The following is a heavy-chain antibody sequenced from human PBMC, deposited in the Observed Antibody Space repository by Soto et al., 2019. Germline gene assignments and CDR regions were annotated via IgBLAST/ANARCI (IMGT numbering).Heavy chain of an antibody. J-gene: IGHJ3*02. CDR3: AKDMGGSGEHHDAFDI. CDR1: GFTFDDYA. V-gene: IGHV3-9*01. D-gene: IGHD3-10*01. CDR2: ISWNSGSI. Sequence: GGSLRLSCAASGFTFDDYAMHWVRQAPGKGLEWVSGISWNSGSIGYADSVKGRFTISRDNAKNSLYLQMNSLRAEDTALYYCAKDMGGSGEHHDAFDIWGQGTMVTVSS.